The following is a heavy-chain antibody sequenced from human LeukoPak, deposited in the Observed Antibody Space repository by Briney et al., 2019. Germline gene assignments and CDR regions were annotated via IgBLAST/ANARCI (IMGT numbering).Heavy chain of an antibody. V-gene: IGHV3-33*01. CDR1: GFTFSSHG. CDR3: ARSLGSGSYPADY. J-gene: IGHJ4*02. CDR2: IWYDGSNK. D-gene: IGHD3-10*02. Sequence: HPGGSLRLSCAASGFTFSSHGVHWVRQAPGKGLEWVAVIWYDGSNKYYADSVKGRFTISRDNSKNTLYLQMNSLRAEDTAVYYCARSLGSGSYPADYWGQGTLVTVSS.